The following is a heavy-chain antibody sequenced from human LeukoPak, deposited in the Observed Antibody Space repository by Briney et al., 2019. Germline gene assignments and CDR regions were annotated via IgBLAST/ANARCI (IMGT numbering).Heavy chain of an antibody. D-gene: IGHD2-15*01. V-gene: IGHV3-21*01. CDR2: ISSSSSYI. CDR3: ASRYCSSGSCHFDY. J-gene: IGHJ4*02. Sequence: GGSLRLSCAASGLTFSSYSMNWVRQAPGKGLEWVSSISSSSSYIYYADSVKGRFTISRDNAKNSLYLQMNSLRAEDTAVYYCASRYCSSGSCHFDYWGQGTLVTVSS. CDR1: GLTFSSYS.